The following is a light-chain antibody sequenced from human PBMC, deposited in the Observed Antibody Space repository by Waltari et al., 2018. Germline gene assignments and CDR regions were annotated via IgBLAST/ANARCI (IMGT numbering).Light chain of an antibody. Sequence: HSALTQPASVSGSPGQSITISCTGTSRDVGGYDYVSWYQQHPGKVPKLIIYDVNNPPSGISHRFSGSKSGNTASLTISGLQADDEADYYCSSYTSSSTLGVVFGGGTKLTVL. J-gene: IGLJ2*01. V-gene: IGLV2-14*03. CDR3: SSYTSSSTLGVV. CDR1: SRDVGGYDY. CDR2: DVN.